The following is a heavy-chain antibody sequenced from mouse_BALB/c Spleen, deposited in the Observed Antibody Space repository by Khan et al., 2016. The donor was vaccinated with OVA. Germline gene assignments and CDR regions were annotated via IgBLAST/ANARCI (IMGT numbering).Heavy chain of an antibody. D-gene: IGHD2-4*01. Sequence: QVQLKQSGPGLVQPSQSLSITCTVSGFSLTTYGVHWVRQSPGKGLEWLGVIWSGGSTDYNAAFISRLSIRKDSSKSQVFFKMNSLQVNDTAIYYCARNYDYGEGLAYWGQGTLVTVSA. J-gene: IGHJ3*01. CDR3: ARNYDYGEGLAY. V-gene: IGHV2-2*02. CDR1: GFSLTTYG. CDR2: IWSGGST.